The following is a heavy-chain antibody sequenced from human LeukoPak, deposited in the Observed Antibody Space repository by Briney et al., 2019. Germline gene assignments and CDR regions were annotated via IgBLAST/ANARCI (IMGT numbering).Heavy chain of an antibody. CDR2: MNPNSGNT. J-gene: IGHJ4*02. D-gene: IGHD4-17*01. CDR3: ARGWGVTVTTAGDLGIRLGY. V-gene: IGHV1-8*01. CDR1: GYTFTSYD. Sequence: ASVKVSCKASGYTFTSYDINWVRQATGQGLEWMGWMNPNSGNTGYAQKFQGRVTMTRNTSISTAYMELSSLRSEDTAAYYCARGWGVTVTTAGDLGIRLGYWGPGTLVTVSS.